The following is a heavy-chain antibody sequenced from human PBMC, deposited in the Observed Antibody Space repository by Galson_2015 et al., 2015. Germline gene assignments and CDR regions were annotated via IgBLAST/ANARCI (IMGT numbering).Heavy chain of an antibody. CDR2: IYSGGST. Sequence: SLRLSCAASGLTVSSNYMSWVRQAPGKGLEWVSVIYSGGSTYYADSVKGRFTISRDDSKNTLYPQMNSLRAEDTAVYYCARGVYSSGWYVGFDYWGQGTLVTVSS. V-gene: IGHV3-53*01. CDR3: ARGVYSSGWYVGFDY. D-gene: IGHD6-19*01. J-gene: IGHJ4*02. CDR1: GLTVSSNY.